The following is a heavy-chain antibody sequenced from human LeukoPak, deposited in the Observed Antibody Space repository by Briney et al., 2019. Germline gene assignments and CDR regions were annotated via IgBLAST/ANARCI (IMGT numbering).Heavy chain of an antibody. Sequence: GGSLRLSCAASGFTFSSYSMNWVRQAPGKGLEWVSSISSSSSYIYYADSVKGRFTISRDNAKNSLYLQMNSLRAEDTAVYYCARDRRPLSIAAAAFGYWGQGTLVTVSS. CDR3: ARDRRPLSIAAAAFGY. CDR2: ISSSSSYI. V-gene: IGHV3-21*01. CDR1: GFTFSSYS. D-gene: IGHD6-13*01. J-gene: IGHJ4*02.